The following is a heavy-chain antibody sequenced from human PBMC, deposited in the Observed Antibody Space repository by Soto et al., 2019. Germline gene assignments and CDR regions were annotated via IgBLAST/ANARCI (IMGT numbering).Heavy chain of an antibody. J-gene: IGHJ6*02. CDR2: INPDTGDT. Sequence: GASVKVSCKASGYILIDYYIHWVRQAPGQGLEWMGWINPDTGDTNYAQKFQGWVTVTRDTSTSTAYMEVSRLKSDDTAVYYCARVPYTSSTYFYYGMDGWGRGTTVTVSS. CDR1: GYILIDYY. V-gene: IGHV1-2*04. CDR3: ARVPYTSSTYFYYGMDG. D-gene: IGHD6-6*01.